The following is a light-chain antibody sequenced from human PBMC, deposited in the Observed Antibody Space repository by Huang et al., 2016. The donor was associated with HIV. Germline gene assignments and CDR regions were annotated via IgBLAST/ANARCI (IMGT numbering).Light chain of an antibody. CDR1: QGISNS. CDR2: AAS. CDR3: QQYFGIPT. Sequence: DIQMTQSPSSLSASIGERVTITCRASQGISNSLAWYQQKPGKAPKLLLYAASTLESGVPSRFSGSGSGTDYTLTISILQPEDFAAYFCQQYFGIPTFGQGTKVEIK. J-gene: IGKJ1*01. V-gene: IGKV1-NL1*01.